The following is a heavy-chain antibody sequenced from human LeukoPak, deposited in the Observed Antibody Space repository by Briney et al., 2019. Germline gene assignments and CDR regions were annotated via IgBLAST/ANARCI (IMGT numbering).Heavy chain of an antibody. J-gene: IGHJ6*02. CDR3: ARDATVRGGWGMDV. V-gene: IGHV1-2*04. Sequence: GASVTVSCKSSGYTFTGYYMHWVRQPPGQGLGWMGWINPNSGGTNYAQKFQGWVTMTRATSISTAYMELSRLRSDDTAVYYCARDATVRGGWGMDVWGQGTTVTVSS. CDR2: INPNSGGT. D-gene: IGHD3-10*01. CDR1: GYTFTGYY.